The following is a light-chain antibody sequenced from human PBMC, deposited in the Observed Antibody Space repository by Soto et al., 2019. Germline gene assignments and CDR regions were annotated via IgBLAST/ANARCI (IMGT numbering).Light chain of an antibody. CDR2: SNN. Sequence: QSALTQTPSASETPGQRVTISCSGSSSSIGSNHVYWYQHLPGTAPKLLIYSNNQRPSGVPDRFSGSKSGTSASLAISGLRSEDEADYYCAAWDDSLSGVIFGGGTKLTVL. CDR1: SSSIGSNH. V-gene: IGLV1-47*02. CDR3: AAWDDSLSGVI. J-gene: IGLJ2*01.